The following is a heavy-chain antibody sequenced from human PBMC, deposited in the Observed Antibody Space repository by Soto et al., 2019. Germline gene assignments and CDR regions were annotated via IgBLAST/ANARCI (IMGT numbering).Heavy chain of an antibody. CDR1: GGTFSSYA. D-gene: IGHD3-22*01. CDR2: IIPIFGTA. J-gene: IGHJ4*02. CDR3: AKGAVPAAYYYDSSGYYPHY. V-gene: IGHV1-69*13. Sequence: SVKVSCKASGGTFSSYAISWVRQAPGQGLEWMGGIIPIFGTANYAQKFQGRVTITADESTSTAYMELSSLRSEDTAVYYCAKGAVPAAYYYDSSGYYPHYWGQGTLVTVSS.